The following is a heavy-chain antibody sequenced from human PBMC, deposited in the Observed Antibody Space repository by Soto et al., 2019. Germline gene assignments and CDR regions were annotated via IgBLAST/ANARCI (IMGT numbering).Heavy chain of an antibody. CDR1: GYTLTELS. V-gene: IGHV1-24*01. CDR3: ATEGGIAEAAAYWYFDL. CDR2: FDPEDGET. J-gene: IGHJ2*01. D-gene: IGHD6-13*01. Sequence: GASVKVSCKVSGYTLTELSMHWVRQAPGKGLEWMGGFDPEDGETIYAQKFQGRVTMTEDTSTDTAYMELSSLRSEDTAVYYCATEGGIAEAAAYWYFDLWGRGTLVTVSS.